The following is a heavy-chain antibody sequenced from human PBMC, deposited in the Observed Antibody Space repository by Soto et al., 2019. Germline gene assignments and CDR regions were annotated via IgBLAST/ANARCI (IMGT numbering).Heavy chain of an antibody. Sequence: SQTLSLTCAISGDSVSSDSVAWNWIRQSPSRGLEWLGRTYYRAKWYNDYAVSVKSRITINSDTSKNQFSLHLNSVTPEDTAVYSYAGDQTYNNWYNWFEPCGRRTLVTVCS. D-gene: IGHD1-1*01. CDR1: GDSVSSDSVA. V-gene: IGHV6-1*01. CDR3: AGDQTYNNWYNWFEP. CDR2: TYYRAKWYN. J-gene: IGHJ5*02.